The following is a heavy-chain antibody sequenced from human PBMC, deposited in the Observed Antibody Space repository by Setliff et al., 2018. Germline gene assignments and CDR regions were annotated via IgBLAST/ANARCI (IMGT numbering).Heavy chain of an antibody. CDR3: TRRSTNSSAD. D-gene: IGHD6-19*01. J-gene: IGHJ4*02. V-gene: IGHV3-30*02. CDR2: IRYDGTNK. Sequence: GGSLRLSCAASGFTFTSYHMHWVRQAPGKGLEWVAFIRYDGTNKYYADSVKGRFIISRDNSKNTLYLQMNSLRTEDTAVYYCTRRSTNSSADWGQGTLVTVSS. CDR1: GFTFTSYH.